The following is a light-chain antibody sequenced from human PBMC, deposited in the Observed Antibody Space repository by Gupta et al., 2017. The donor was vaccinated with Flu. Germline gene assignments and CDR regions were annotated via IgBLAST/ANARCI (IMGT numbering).Light chain of an antibody. CDR1: NIGGRG. V-gene: IGLV3-21*02. CDR2: DDW. CDR3: QVWDSRSDHVV. J-gene: IGLJ2*01. Sequence: GQTARITCGGDNIGGRGVHGYQQRPGQAPVLVVYDDWHRPSGIPERFSGSNSGNTATLTINRVEAGDEADYYCQVWDSRSDHVVFAGGTKLTVL.